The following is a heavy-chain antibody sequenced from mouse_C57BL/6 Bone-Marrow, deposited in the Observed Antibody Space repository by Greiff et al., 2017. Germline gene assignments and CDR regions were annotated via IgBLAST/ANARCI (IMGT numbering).Heavy chain of an antibody. J-gene: IGHJ3*01. CDR2: IDPYDSYT. Sequence: VQLQQPGAELVMPGASVKLSCKASGYTFTSYWLHWVKQRPGPGLEWIGEIDPYDSYTNYNQKFKGKSTLTVDQSSSTAYMQCSSLTSEDSAVYYGARGDSPWFAYWGQGTLVTVAA. CDR1: GYTFTSYW. V-gene: IGHV1-69*01. CDR3: ARGDSPWFAY.